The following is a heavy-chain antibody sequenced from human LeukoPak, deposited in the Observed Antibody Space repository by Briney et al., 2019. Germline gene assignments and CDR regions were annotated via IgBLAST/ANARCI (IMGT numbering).Heavy chain of an antibody. CDR2: MNPNSGNT. Sequence: ASVKVSCKASGYTLKNYDVNWVRQATGQGLEWMGWMNPNSGNTGSAQKFQDRVSMTRDTSINTAYMELTSLRSGDTAVYYCARATPGGLHGYSFDYWGQGTVVTVYS. J-gene: IGHJ4*02. CDR3: ARATPGGLHGYSFDY. CDR1: GYTLKNYD. D-gene: IGHD5-24*01. V-gene: IGHV1-8*02.